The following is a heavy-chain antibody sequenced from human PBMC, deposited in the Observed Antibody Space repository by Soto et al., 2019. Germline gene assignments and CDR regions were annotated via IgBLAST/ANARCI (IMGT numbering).Heavy chain of an antibody. V-gene: IGHV3-7*01. CDR2: INQDGSGE. J-gene: IGHJ4*02. Sequence: EVQLVESGGGLVQPGGSLRLSCAASGFTFNDYWMTWVRQAPGKGLEWVTNINQDGSGEYYMDSVKGRFIISRDNAKESPYRQMSSLRAEDTAVYYCAIWIFTDSGNCGIAYWGKGTLVIV. CDR3: AIWIFTDSGNCGIAY. CDR1: GFTFNDYW. D-gene: IGHD5-12*01.